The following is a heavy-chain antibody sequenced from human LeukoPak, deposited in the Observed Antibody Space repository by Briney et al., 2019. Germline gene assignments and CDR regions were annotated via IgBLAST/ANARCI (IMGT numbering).Heavy chain of an antibody. CDR1: GFTFSSYG. CDR2: IRYDGSNK. D-gene: IGHD3-10*01. Sequence: GGSLRLSCAASGFTFSSYGMHWVRQAPGKGLEWVAFIRYDGSNKYYADSVKGRFTISRDNSKNTLYLQMNSLRAEDTAVYYCAKVEYYYGSGSYAYFDYWGQGTLVTVSS. J-gene: IGHJ4*02. V-gene: IGHV3-30*02. CDR3: AKVEYYYGSGSYAYFDY.